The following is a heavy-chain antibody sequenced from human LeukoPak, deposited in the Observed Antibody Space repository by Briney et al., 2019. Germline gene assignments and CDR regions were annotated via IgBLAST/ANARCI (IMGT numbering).Heavy chain of an antibody. J-gene: IGHJ4*02. D-gene: IGHD3-3*01. V-gene: IGHV3-48*01. Sequence: GGSLRLSCAASGFTFSSYSMNWVRQAPGKGLEWVSYISSSSSTIYYADSVKGRFTISRDNAKNSLYLQMNSLRAEDTAVYYCARDQRDRYDFRSGYPYFDYWGQGTLVTVSS. CDR1: GFTFSSYS. CDR3: ARDQRDRYDFRSGYPYFDY. CDR2: ISSSSSTI.